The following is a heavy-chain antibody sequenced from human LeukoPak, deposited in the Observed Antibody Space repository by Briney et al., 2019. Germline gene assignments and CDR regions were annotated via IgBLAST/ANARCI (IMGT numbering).Heavy chain of an antibody. J-gene: IGHJ4*02. CDR1: GFTFSSYS. V-gene: IGHV3-21*01. CDR2: ISSSSSYI. CDR3: ARDFLRTVTTVDY. D-gene: IGHD4-17*01. Sequence: GGSLRLSCAASGFTFSSYSMNWVRQAPGKGLEWVSSISSSSSYIYYADSVKGRFTISRDNAKNSLYLQMNSLRAEDTAVYYCARDFLRTVTTVDYWGQGTLVTVSS.